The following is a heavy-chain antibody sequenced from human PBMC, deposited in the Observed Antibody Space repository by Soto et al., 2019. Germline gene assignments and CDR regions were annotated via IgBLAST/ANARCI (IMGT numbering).Heavy chain of an antibody. J-gene: IGHJ4*02. CDR2: IDYSGST. D-gene: IGHD6-19*01. CDR1: GGSISSGDYY. V-gene: IGHV4-30-4*01. Sequence: QVQLQESGPGLVKPSQTLSLTCTVSGGSISSGDYYWSWIRQPPGKGLEWIGNIDYSGSTYYNPYLKSRVTISVDTSKNRFSLKLSSVTAADTAVYYCVREGRGWYGGADYWGQGTLVTVST. CDR3: VREGRGWYGGADY.